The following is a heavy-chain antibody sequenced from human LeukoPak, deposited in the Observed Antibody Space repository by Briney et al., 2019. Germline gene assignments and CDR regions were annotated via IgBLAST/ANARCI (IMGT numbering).Heavy chain of an antibody. J-gene: IGHJ6*03. CDR2: ISYDGSNK. CDR3: ARGYYYYYYMDV. Sequence: GGSLRLSCAASGFTFSSCGMSWVRQAPGKGLEWVAVISYDGSNKYYADSVKGRFTISRDNSKNTLYLQMNSLRAEDTAVYYCARGYYYYYYMDVWGKGTTVTVSS. CDR1: GFTFSSCG. D-gene: IGHD3-10*01. V-gene: IGHV3-30*03.